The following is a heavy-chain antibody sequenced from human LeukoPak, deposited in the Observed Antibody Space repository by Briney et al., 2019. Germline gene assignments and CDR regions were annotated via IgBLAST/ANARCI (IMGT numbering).Heavy chain of an antibody. CDR2: ISYDGSNK. CDR1: EFTFSSYG. Sequence: GGSLGLSCAASEFTFSSYGMHWVRQAPGKGLEWVAVISYDGSNKNYADSVKGRFTISRDNSKNMLYLQMNSLRTEDTAVYYCARGPSGYHNTGGQGTLVTVSS. V-gene: IGHV3-30*03. J-gene: IGHJ4*02. D-gene: IGHD5-12*01. CDR3: ARGPSGYHNT.